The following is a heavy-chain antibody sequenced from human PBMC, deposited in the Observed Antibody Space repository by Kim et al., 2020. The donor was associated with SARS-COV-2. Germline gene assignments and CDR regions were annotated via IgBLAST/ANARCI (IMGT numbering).Heavy chain of an antibody. CDR3: ARQSRSFGYYYDSGSYPKGHYYFDAMDV. V-gene: IGHV5-10-1*01. Sequence: GESLKISCKGSGYNFSNYWISWVRQMPGKGLEWMGRIDPSDSYINYSPSFQGRVIISADESINTAYLQWSSLMASDTAWYYCARQSRSFGYYYDSGSYPKGHYYFDAMDVWGQGTTVTVSS. D-gene: IGHD3-10*01. CDR2: IDPSDSYI. CDR1: GYNFSNYW. J-gene: IGHJ6*02.